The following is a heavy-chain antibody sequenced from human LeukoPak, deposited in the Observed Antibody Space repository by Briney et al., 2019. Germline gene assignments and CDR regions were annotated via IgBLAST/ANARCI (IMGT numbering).Heavy chain of an antibody. CDR1: GYTLTELS. D-gene: IGHD2-15*01. V-gene: IGHV1-24*01. CDR3: ATITVVVVAARPVVAEYFQH. J-gene: IGHJ1*01. Sequence: ASVKVSCKVSGYTLTELSMHWVRQAPGKGLGWMGGFDPEDGETIYAQKFQGRVTMTEDTSPDTAYMELSSLRSEDTAVYYCATITVVVVAARPVVAEYFQHWGQGTLVTVSS. CDR2: FDPEDGET.